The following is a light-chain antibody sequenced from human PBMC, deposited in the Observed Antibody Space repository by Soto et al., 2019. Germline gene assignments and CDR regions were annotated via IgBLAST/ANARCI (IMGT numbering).Light chain of an antibody. CDR3: QQLSGYPT. Sequence: DTQLTQSPSFLSASVGDRVSITCRASQDVSRSVGWYQQTPGKAPKLLIYAASTLQTGVPSRLTGSGSGTDFTLTIISLQPEDYATFYCQQLSGYPTFGGGTKGDIK. CDR1: QDVSRS. J-gene: IGKJ4*01. V-gene: IGKV1-9*01. CDR2: AAS.